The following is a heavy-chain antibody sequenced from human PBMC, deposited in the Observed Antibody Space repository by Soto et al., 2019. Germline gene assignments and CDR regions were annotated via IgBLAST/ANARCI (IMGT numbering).Heavy chain of an antibody. J-gene: IGHJ5*02. CDR1: GFTFSNYA. Sequence: EVQLLESGGGLVQPGGSLRLSCAASGFTFSNYAMNWVRQAPGKGLEWISLITNSGANTFYGDSAKGRFTVSRDNSKNTLYLQMNNLKVEDTAVYYCARGDRTSGFDPWGQGTLVT. CDR2: ITNSGANT. V-gene: IGHV3-23*01. CDR3: ARGDRTSGFDP.